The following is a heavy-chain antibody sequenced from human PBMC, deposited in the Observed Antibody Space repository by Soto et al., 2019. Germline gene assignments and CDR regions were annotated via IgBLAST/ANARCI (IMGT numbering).Heavy chain of an antibody. CDR1: GGYISSSSYY. CDR3: ARHFFGAWNYDWFDP. V-gene: IGHV4-39*01. CDR2: IYYSGST. D-gene: IGHD1-7*01. Sequence: SETLSLTCTVSGGYISSSSYYWGWIRQPPGKGLEWIGSIYYSGSTYYNPSLKSRVTISVDTSKNQFSLKLSSVTAADTAVYYCARHFFGAWNYDWFDPWGQGTLVTVSS. J-gene: IGHJ5*02.